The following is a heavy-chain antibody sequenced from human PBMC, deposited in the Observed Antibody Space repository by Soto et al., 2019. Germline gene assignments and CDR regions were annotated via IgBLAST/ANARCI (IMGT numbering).Heavy chain of an antibody. J-gene: IGHJ4*02. D-gene: IGHD3-10*01. CDR3: ARFLRNYYGSGSAGGVDY. V-gene: IGHV4-31*03. Sequence: SETLSLTCTVSGGSISSGGYNWSWIRQHPXKGLEWIGYIYYSGSTYYNPSLKSRVTISVDTSKNQFSLKLSSVTAADTAVYYCARFLRNYYGSGSAGGVDYWGQGTLVTVSS. CDR1: GGSISSGGYN. CDR2: IYYSGST.